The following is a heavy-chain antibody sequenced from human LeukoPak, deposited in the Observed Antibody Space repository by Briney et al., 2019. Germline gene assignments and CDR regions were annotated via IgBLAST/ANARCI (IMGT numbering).Heavy chain of an antibody. CDR2: IYYSGST. Sequence: SETLSLTCTVSGGSIRSSYYYWGWIRQPPGKGLEWIGYIYYSGSTNYNPSLKSRVTISVDTSKNQFSLKLSSVTAADTAVYFCARGGAVRFFDYWGQGTLVTVSS. J-gene: IGHJ4*02. CDR3: ARGGAVRFFDY. CDR1: GGSIRSSYYY. V-gene: IGHV4-61*05. D-gene: IGHD6-6*01.